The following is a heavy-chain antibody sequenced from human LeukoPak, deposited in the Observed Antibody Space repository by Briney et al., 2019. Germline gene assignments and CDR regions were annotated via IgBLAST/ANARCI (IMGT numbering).Heavy chain of an antibody. CDR1: GGSFSGYY. J-gene: IGHJ6*02. V-gene: IGHV4-34*01. Sequence: PSETLSLTCAVYGGSFSGYYWSWIRQPPGKGLEWIGEINHSGSTNYNPSLKSPVTISVDTSKNQFSLKLSSVTAADTAVYYCARGRDSSSWYSYYYGMDVWGQGTTVTVSS. CDR3: ARGRDSSSWYSYYYGMDV. D-gene: IGHD6-13*01. CDR2: INHSGST.